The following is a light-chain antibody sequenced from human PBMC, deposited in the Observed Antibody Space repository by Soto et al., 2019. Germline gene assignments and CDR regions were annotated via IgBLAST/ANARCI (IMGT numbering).Light chain of an antibody. J-gene: IGKJ4*01. V-gene: IGKV3-20*01. CDR2: GAS. Sequence: EIVLTQSPGTLSLSPGERGTLSCRASQSVSSNYLAWYQQKPGQAPRLLIYGASNRATGIPDRFSGSGSGTDFTLTVSRLEPEDFAVYYCQQYGSSPTFGGVTKVDSK. CDR3: QQYGSSPT. CDR1: QSVSSNY.